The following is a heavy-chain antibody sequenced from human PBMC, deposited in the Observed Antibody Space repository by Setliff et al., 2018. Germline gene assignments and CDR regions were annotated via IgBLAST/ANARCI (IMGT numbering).Heavy chain of an antibody. CDR2: VIQVGSG. CDR1: GFTFSNYW. V-gene: IGHV3-23*01. D-gene: IGHD6-13*01. CDR3: AKALTSSWYNQH. Sequence: GGSLKLSCAASGFTFSNYWMSWVRQAPGKGLEWVAGVIQVGSGVYADSVKGRFTISRDNSKNTLYLQMNTLRAEDTAFYYCAKALTSSWYNQHWGQGTLVTVSS. J-gene: IGHJ1*01.